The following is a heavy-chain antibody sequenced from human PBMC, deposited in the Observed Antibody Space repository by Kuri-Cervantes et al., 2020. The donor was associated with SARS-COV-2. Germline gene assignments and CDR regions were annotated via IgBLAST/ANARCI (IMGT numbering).Heavy chain of an antibody. Sequence: SVKVSCKASGYTFTGYYMHWVRQAPGQGLEWMGGIIPIFGTANYAQKFQGRVTITTDESTSTAYMELRSLRSDDTAVYYCARVYCSGGSCYSLDYWGQGTLVTVSS. V-gene: IGHV1-69*05. CDR3: ARVYCSGGSCYSLDY. D-gene: IGHD2-15*01. CDR2: IIPIFGTA. CDR1: GYTFTGYY. J-gene: IGHJ4*02.